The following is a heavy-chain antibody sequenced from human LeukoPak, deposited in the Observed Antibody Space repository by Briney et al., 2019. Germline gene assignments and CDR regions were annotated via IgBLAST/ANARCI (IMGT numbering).Heavy chain of an antibody. Sequence: PGGSLRLSCAASGFTFSSYAMSWVRQAPGKGLEWVSAISGSGGSTYYADSVKGRFTISRDNSKNSLYLQMNSLRAEDTALYYCARVFSSSWADAFDIWGQGTMVTVSS. J-gene: IGHJ3*02. CDR1: GFTFSSYA. V-gene: IGHV3-23*01. D-gene: IGHD6-13*01. CDR3: ARVFSSSWADAFDI. CDR2: ISGSGGST.